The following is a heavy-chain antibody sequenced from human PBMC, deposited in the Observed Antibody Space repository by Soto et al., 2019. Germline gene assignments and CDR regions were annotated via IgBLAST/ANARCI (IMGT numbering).Heavy chain of an antibody. Sequence: EVQLVESGGGLVQPGGSLRLSCAASGFTFSSYSMNWVRQAPGKGLEWVSYISSSSSTIYYADSVKGRFTISRDNAKNSLYLQMNSLRAEDTAVYYCARRTLDYYDSSGYFGSLDYWGQGTLVTVSS. CDR3: ARRTLDYYDSSGYFGSLDY. CDR2: ISSSSSTI. J-gene: IGHJ4*02. CDR1: GFTFSSYS. V-gene: IGHV3-48*01. D-gene: IGHD3-22*01.